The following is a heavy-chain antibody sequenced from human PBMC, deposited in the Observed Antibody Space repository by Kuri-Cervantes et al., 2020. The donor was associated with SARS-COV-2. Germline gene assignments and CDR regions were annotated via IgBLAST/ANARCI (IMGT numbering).Heavy chain of an antibody. V-gene: IGHV4-39*07. D-gene: IGHD2-15*01. Sequence: SETLSLTCTVSGGSISSSSYYWGWIRQPPGKGLEWIGSIYYSGSTNYNPSLKSRVTISVDTSKNQFSLKLSSVTAADTAVYYCARGRYCSGGSCYRYYYYGMDVWGQGTTVTVSS. CDR2: IYYSGST. CDR3: ARGRYCSGGSCYRYYYYGMDV. J-gene: IGHJ6*02. CDR1: GGSISSSSYY.